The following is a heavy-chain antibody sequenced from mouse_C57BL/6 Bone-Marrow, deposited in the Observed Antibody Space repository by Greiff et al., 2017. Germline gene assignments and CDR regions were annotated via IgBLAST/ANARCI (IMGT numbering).Heavy chain of an antibody. D-gene: IGHD2-4*01. Sequence: QVHVKQSGAELARPGASVKMSCKASGYTFTSYTMHWVKQRPGQGLEWIGYINPSSGYTKYNQKFKDKATLTADKSSSTAYMQLSSLTSEDSAVYYCASSYDYDDYYAMDYWGQGTSVTVSS. CDR2: INPSSGYT. V-gene: IGHV1-4*01. CDR3: ASSYDYDDYYAMDY. J-gene: IGHJ4*01. CDR1: GYTFTSYT.